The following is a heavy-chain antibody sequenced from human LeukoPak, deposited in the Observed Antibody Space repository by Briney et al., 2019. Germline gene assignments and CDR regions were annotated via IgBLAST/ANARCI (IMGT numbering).Heavy chain of an antibody. CDR2: INHRGST. V-gene: IGHV4-34*01. Sequence: SETLSLTCAVYVGSFSGYYWGWIRQPPGKGLEWIGEINHRGSTNYNSSLKSRVTISVDTSKNQFSLKLSSVTAADTAVYYCARGYYGSGSHCCHMDVWGKGTTITVS. CDR3: ARGYYGSGSHCCHMDV. CDR1: VGSFSGYY. D-gene: IGHD3-10*01. J-gene: IGHJ6*03.